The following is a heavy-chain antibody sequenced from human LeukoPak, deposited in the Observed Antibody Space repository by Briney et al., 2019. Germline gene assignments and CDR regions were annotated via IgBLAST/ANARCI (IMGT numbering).Heavy chain of an antibody. J-gene: IGHJ5*02. Sequence: PSETLSLTCTVSGYFISSGYYWGWIRQPPGKGLQWIGSIHHSGSTNYNPSLKSRVTISVDTSKNQFSLKLSSVTAADTAVYYCARPGYTYGYGYNWFDPWGQGTLVTVSS. V-gene: IGHV4-38-2*02. CDR3: ARPGYTYGYGYNWFDP. CDR2: IHHSGST. D-gene: IGHD5-18*01. CDR1: GYFISSGYY.